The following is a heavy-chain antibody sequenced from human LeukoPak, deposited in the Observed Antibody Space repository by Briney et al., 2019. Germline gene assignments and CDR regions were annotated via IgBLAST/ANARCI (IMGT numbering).Heavy chain of an antibody. J-gene: IGHJ1*01. V-gene: IGHV1-8*01. Sequence: ASVKVSCKASGYTFTSYDINWVRQATGQGLEWMGWMNPNSGNTGYAQKFQGRVTMTRNTSISTAYMELSSLRSEDTAVYYCARAGIAVAGQAEYFQYWGQGTLVTVSS. CDR2: MNPNSGNT. CDR3: ARAGIAVAGQAEYFQY. D-gene: IGHD6-19*01. CDR1: GYTFTSYD.